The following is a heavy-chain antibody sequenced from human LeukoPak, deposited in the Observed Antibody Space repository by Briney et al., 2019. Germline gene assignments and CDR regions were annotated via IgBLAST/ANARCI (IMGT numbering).Heavy chain of an antibody. CDR1: GGIYRTYA. CDR2: IISFIGIT. V-gene: IGHV1-69*10. D-gene: IGHD6-13*01. J-gene: IGHJ4*01. Sequence: GGSVRVSCKASGGIYRTYAINWVRQPPGQGLEWMGGIISFIGITKHAQPFQGRVTVTADESTSTVYREVNSLKSEDTAVYYCAKDVPYSSPWYGFYCGDGTLVT. CDR3: AKDVPYSSPWYGFY.